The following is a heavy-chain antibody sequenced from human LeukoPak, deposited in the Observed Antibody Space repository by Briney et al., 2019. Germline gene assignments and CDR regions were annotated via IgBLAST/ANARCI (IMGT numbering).Heavy chain of an antibody. D-gene: IGHD3-22*01. V-gene: IGHV1-69*04. CDR2: IIPILGIA. Sequence: ASVKVSCKASGGTFSSYAISWVRQAPGQGLEWMGRIIPILGIANYAQKFQGRVTMTRDTSTSTVYMELSSLRSEDTAVYYCAREYYYDSSGYSNWFDPWGQGTLVTVSS. J-gene: IGHJ5*02. CDR1: GGTFSSYA. CDR3: AREYYYDSSGYSNWFDP.